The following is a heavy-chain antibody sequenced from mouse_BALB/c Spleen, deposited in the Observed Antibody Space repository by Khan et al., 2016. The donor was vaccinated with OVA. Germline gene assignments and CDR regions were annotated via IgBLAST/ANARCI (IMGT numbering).Heavy chain of an antibody. CDR1: GYTFTTYV. CDR2: INPYNDDT. V-gene: IGHV1S136*01. J-gene: IGHJ4*01. CDR3: ARGMGLLRGAMDY. Sequence: VQLQQSGPELVKPGASVKMSCKASGYTFTTYVIHWVKQKPGQGLEWFGYINPYNDDTKYNEKFKGKATLTSDNSSTTAYMEFSSLTSEDSAVYYCARGMGLLRGAMDYWGQGTSVTVSS. D-gene: IGHD2-3*01.